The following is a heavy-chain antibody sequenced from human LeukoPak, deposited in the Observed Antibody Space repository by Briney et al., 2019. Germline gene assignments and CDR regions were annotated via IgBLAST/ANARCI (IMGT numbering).Heavy chain of an antibody. Sequence: GGSLRLSCAASGFIFSDYYMSWIRQAPGKGLEWVSYISSSGSTMYYTDSAKGRFTISRDNAKDSLYLQMNSLRAEDTAVYYCARDPGSGYEEHFDYWGQGTLVTVSS. V-gene: IGHV3-11*01. CDR2: ISSSGSTM. CDR3: ARDPGSGYEEHFDY. D-gene: IGHD5-12*01. J-gene: IGHJ4*02. CDR1: GFIFSDYY.